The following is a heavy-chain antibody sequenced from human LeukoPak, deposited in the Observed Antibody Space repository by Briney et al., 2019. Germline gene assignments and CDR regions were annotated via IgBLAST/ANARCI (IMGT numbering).Heavy chain of an antibody. CDR1: GYTFSSYA. Sequence: ASVKVSCKASGYTFSSYAISWVRQAPGQGLEWMGRIIPILGIANYAQKFQGRVTIAADKSTSTAYMELSSLRSEDTAVYYCARDRGVATYGYWGQGTLVTVSS. J-gene: IGHJ4*02. V-gene: IGHV1-69*04. D-gene: IGHD5-12*01. CDR2: IIPILGIA. CDR3: ARDRGVATYGY.